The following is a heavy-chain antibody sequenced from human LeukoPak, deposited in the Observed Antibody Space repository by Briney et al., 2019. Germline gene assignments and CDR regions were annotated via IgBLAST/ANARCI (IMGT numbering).Heavy chain of an antibody. Sequence: GGSLRLSCAASGFNLYDYGMSWVRQAPGKGLEWVSGIAWDGGSTGYADFVKGRFTISRDNSKNSFYLQMNSLRVEDTALYYCARRWDLLPDHWGPGTLVTVSS. D-gene: IGHD1-26*01. CDR1: GFNLYDYG. CDR3: ARRWDLLPDH. J-gene: IGHJ4*02. CDR2: IAWDGGST. V-gene: IGHV3-20*04.